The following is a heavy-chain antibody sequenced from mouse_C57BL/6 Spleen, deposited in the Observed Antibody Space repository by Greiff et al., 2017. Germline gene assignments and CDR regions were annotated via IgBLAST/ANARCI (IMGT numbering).Heavy chain of an antibody. D-gene: IGHD1-1*01. CDR3: AREITTVVPLDY. V-gene: IGHV5-17*01. CDR2: ISSGSSTI. J-gene: IGHJ2*01. CDR1: GFTFSDYG. Sequence: VQLKESGGGLVKPGGSLKLSCAASGFTFSDYGMHWVRQAPEKGLEWVAYISSGSSTIYYADTVKGRFTISRDNAKNTLFLQMTSLRSEDTAMYYCAREITTVVPLDYWGQGTTLTVSS.